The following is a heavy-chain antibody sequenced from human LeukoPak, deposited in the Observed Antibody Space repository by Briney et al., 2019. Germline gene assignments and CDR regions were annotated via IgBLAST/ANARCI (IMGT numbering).Heavy chain of an antibody. D-gene: IGHD3-10*01. J-gene: IGHJ4*02. CDR1: GYPFPTHD. CDR3: ARANYYGSGKKDLDY. CDR2: INPNSGNT. Sequence: ASVKGSCKASGYPFPTHDIKWVRQATGQGLWWKGWINPNSGNTGYAQKFQGRVTMTRNTSMSTAYMELSSLRSEDTAVYYCARANYYGSGKKDLDYWGQGTLVTVSS. V-gene: IGHV1-8*02.